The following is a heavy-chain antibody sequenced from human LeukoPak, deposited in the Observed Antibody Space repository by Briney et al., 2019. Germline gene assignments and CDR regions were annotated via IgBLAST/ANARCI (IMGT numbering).Heavy chain of an antibody. J-gene: IGHJ4*02. CDR1: GGTFSNYA. Sequence: VASVKVSCKASGGTFSNYAISWVRQAPGQGLEWMGGIIPIFGTANYAQKFQGRVTITADKSTSTAYMELSSLRSEDTAVYYCARGYGSGGNFDYWGQGTLVTVSS. V-gene: IGHV1-69*06. CDR3: ARGYGSGGNFDY. D-gene: IGHD3-10*01. CDR2: IIPIFGTA.